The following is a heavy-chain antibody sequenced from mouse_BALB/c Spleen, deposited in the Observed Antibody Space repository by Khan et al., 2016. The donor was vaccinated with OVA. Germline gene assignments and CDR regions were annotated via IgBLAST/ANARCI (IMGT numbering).Heavy chain of an antibody. Sequence: EVELVESGGDLVKPGGSLKLSCAASGFTFSSYSMSWVRQTPDKRLEWVASISSGGDYTYYPDIVKGRFTISSDNAKNTLYLEMSSLKAEDTAMYYCAIHLTGSFAYWGQGTLVTVSA. D-gene: IGHD4-1*01. J-gene: IGHJ3*01. CDR3: AIHLTGSFAY. V-gene: IGHV5-6*01. CDR1: GFTFSSYS. CDR2: ISSGGDYT.